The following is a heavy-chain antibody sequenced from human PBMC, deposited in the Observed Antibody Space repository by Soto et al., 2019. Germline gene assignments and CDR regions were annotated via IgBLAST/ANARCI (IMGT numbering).Heavy chain of an antibody. J-gene: IGHJ4*02. Sequence: EVQLVESGGGLVQPGGSLTLSCAASGFTFSGSAMHWVRQASGKGLEWVGRIRSKANSYATAYAASVKGRFTISRDDSKNTAYLQMNSLKTEDTAVYYCTRHSEDYDSSGYYYDGYWGQGTLVTVAS. V-gene: IGHV3-73*01. CDR3: TRHSEDYDSSGYYYDGY. CDR2: IRSKANSYAT. CDR1: GFTFSGSA. D-gene: IGHD3-22*01.